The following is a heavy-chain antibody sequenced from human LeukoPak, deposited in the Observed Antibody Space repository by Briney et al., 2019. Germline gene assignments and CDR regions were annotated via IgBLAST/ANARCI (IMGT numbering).Heavy chain of an antibody. CDR2: MSYDGSNK. Sequence: GWSLRLSCAAFGLTFSSYVMHWVRQAPGKGPEGVAVMSYDGSNKYDADSVKGRFTISRDNSKNTVYLQMNSLRAEDTAVYYCARGRDCSGGSCYLDYWGQGTLVTVSS. J-gene: IGHJ4*02. D-gene: IGHD2-15*01. CDR1: GLTFSSYV. CDR3: ARGRDCSGGSCYLDY. V-gene: IGHV3-30-3*01.